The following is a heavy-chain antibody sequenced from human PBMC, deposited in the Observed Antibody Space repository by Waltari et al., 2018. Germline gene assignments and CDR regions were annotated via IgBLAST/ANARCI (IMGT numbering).Heavy chain of an antibody. CDR2: ITYDGKHK. J-gene: IGHJ4*02. D-gene: IGHD2-8*02. CDR1: GFSFSGFS. Sequence: QVQLVESGGGVVQPGKSLRLSCSASGFSFSGFSMHWVRQAPGKGLEWVAVITYDGKHKDYADAVKCRFTISRDNSKNTVYLQMNILRLQDTAVYYCASDPSRLSTPGGYFDNWGQGTLVTVSS. V-gene: IGHV3-30*03. CDR3: ASDPSRLSTPGGYFDN.